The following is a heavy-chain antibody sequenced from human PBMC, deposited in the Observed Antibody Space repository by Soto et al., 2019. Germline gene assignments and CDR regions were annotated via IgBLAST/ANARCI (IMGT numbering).Heavy chain of an antibody. CDR2: TYYRSKWYN. J-gene: IGHJ6*02. CDR3: ARDRLYFFWCGAGVSYGMDF. CDR1: GDSVSSNSAA. V-gene: IGHV6-1*01. D-gene: IGHD3-3*01. Sequence: SQTLSLTCAISGDSVSSNSAAWNWIRQSPSRGLEWLGRTYYRSKWYNDYAVSVKSRITINPDTSKNQFSLQLNSVTPGDTAVYYCARDRLYFFWCGAGVSYGMDFWAQRTAVPVSS.